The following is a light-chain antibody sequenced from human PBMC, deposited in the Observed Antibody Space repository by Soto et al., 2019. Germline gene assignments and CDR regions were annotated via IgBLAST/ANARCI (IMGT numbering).Light chain of an antibody. CDR1: QSISNN. V-gene: IGKV3-15*01. Sequence: EIVMTQSPATLSVSPGERATLSCRASQSISNNLAWYQQNPGQAPRPLIYGASTKATGIPARFSGSGSATEFTLPINSVQFKDFAVYYCQQYNNWPPFSCSPGTKFDIK. CDR3: QQYNNWPPFS. CDR2: GAS. J-gene: IGKJ3*01.